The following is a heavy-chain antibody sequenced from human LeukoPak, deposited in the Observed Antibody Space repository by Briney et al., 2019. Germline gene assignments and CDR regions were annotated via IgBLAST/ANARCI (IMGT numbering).Heavy chain of an antibody. CDR2: IWYDGSNK. V-gene: IGHV3-33*01. J-gene: IGHJ4*02. CDR3: ATPLASSGYYLTGDY. D-gene: IGHD3-22*01. CDR1: GFTFSSYG. Sequence: PGGSLRLSCAASGFTFSSYGMHWVRQAPGKGLEWVAVIWYDGSNKYYADSVKGRFTISRDNSKNTLYLQMNSLRAEDTAVYYCATPLASSGYYLTGDYWGQGTLVTVSS.